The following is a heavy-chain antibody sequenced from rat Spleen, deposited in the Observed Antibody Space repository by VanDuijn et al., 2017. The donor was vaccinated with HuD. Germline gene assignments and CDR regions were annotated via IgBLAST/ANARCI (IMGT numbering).Heavy chain of an antibody. V-gene: IGHV5-29*01. CDR3: ARQSHYWYFDF. J-gene: IGHJ1*01. Sequence: EVQLVESGGGLVQPGRSLKLSCAASGFTFSNYGMAWVRQAPTKGLEWVASISYDGNSIYYRDSVQGRFTISRDIAKSTLYLQMNSLRSEDTATYYCARQSHYWYFDFWGPGTMVTVSS. CDR2: ISYDGNSI. D-gene: IGHD3-8*01. CDR1: GFTFSNYG.